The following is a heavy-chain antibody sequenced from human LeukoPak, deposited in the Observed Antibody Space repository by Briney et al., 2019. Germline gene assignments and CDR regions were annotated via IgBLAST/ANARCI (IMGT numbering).Heavy chain of an antibody. CDR3: ARYDPGAFDI. Sequence: PSDTLSLTCTVSGGSISSYYWSWIRQPPGKGLEWVGYIYYSGSTHYNPSLKSRVTISADTSKNQFSLKLSSVTAADTAVYYCARYDPGAFDIWGQGTMVTVSS. CDR2: IYYSGST. V-gene: IGHV4-59*12. CDR1: GGSISSYY. J-gene: IGHJ3*02. D-gene: IGHD3-16*01.